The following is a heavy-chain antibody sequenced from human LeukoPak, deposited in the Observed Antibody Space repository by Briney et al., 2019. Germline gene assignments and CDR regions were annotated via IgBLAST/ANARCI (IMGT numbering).Heavy chain of an antibody. Sequence: GGSLRLSCAASGFTFSSYAMSWVRQAPGKGLEWVSEISGSGDNTYYADSVKGRFTISRDNSKNTLYLQMNSLRAEDTAVYYCAKGQYYYDSSGRGNWFDPWGQGTLVTVSS. CDR2: ISGSGDNT. V-gene: IGHV3-23*01. CDR1: GFTFSSYA. CDR3: AKGQYYYDSSGRGNWFDP. J-gene: IGHJ5*02. D-gene: IGHD3-22*01.